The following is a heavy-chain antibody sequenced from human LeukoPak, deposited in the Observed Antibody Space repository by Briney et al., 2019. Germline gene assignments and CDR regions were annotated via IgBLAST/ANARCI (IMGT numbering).Heavy chain of an antibody. V-gene: IGHV3-30-3*01. CDR2: ISYDGSNK. CDR3: ASEVAVAGPFDY. Sequence: GGSLRLSCAASGFTFSSYAMHWVRQAPGKGLEWVAVISYDGSNKYYADSVKGRFTISRDNSKNTLYPQMNSLRAEDTAVYYCASEVAVAGPFDYWGQGTLVTVPS. CDR1: GFTFSSYA. D-gene: IGHD6-19*01. J-gene: IGHJ4*02.